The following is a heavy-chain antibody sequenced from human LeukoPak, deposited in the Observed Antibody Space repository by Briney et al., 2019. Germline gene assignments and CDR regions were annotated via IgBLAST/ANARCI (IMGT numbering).Heavy chain of an antibody. CDR3: ARDRRYYYDSGSYFDFDY. CDR1: GYTFTAHY. V-gene: IGHV1-2*02. Sequence: GASVKVSCKASGYTFTAHYMHWVRQAPGQGLEWMGWINPNGGGTNFAQKFQGRVTLTRDTSINTAYMELSGLRSDDTAAYYCARDRRYYYDSGSYFDFDYWGQGTLVTVSS. CDR2: INPNGGGT. D-gene: IGHD3-10*01. J-gene: IGHJ4*02.